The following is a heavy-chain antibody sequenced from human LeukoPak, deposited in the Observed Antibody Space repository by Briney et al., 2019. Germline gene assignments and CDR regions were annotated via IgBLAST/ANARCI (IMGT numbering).Heavy chain of an antibody. CDR3: ARGTFQILSGYRYYYGMDV. CDR1: GDSITSYC. J-gene: IGHJ6*02. CDR2: VCTRGST. Sequence: SETLSLTCTVSGDSITSYCWSWIRQPAGKGLEWIGRVCTRGSTYYNPSLKSRVAMSLDTSKTQFSLKLNSVTAADTAVYYCARGTFQILSGYRYYYGMDVWGRGTTVTVSS. V-gene: IGHV4-4*07. D-gene: IGHD3-9*01.